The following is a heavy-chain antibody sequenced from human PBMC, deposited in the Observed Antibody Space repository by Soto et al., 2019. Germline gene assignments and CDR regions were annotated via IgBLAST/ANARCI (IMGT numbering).Heavy chain of an antibody. CDR1: GFTFGTYW. CDR3: EIMSGDQGAYFYYGMDA. V-gene: IGHV3-74*01. D-gene: IGHD2-21*01. J-gene: IGHJ6*02. Sequence: GGSLRLSCAASGFTFGTYWMNWARQAPGKGPEWLSGINSDGSISSYAESLKGRFTISGDNARNTRSLQLNGLRAEDTAVYYCEIMSGDQGAYFYYGMDAWGQGTTVTVSS. CDR2: INSDGSIS.